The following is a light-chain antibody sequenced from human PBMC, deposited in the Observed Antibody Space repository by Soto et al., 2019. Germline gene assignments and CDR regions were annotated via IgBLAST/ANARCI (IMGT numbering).Light chain of an antibody. CDR1: DIGSQS. J-gene: IGLJ2*01. CDR2: DVY. CDR3: QVWDGTLQHVI. Sequence: SYELTQSPSVSVAPGQTATISCSGHDIGSQSVNWYQQRAGQAPVLVIYDVYDRPSGIPERFSGSISATTATLTISRVEVGDEAVYYCQVWDGTLQHVIFGGGTKVTVL. V-gene: IGLV3-21*02.